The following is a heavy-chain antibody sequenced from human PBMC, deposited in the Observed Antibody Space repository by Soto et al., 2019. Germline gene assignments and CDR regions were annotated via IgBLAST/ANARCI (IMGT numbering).Heavy chain of an antibody. CDR1: GGSFSGYY. CDR2: IYYSGST. Sequence: SETLSLTCAVYGGSFSGYYWGWIRQPPGKGLEWIGSIYYSGSTYYNPSLKGRVTISVDTSKTQFSLRLTSVTAADTAVYYCARHPNSYFDYWGPGTLVTVSS. CDR3: ARHPNSYFDY. J-gene: IGHJ4*02. V-gene: IGHV4-59*08.